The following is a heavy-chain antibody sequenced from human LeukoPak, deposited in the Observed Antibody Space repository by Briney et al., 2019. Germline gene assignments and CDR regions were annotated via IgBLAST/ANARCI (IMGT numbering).Heavy chain of an antibody. Sequence: PGRFLRLSCAASGFTFDDYAMHWVRQAPGKGLEWVSGISWNSVSIGYADSVKGRFTISRDNAKNSLYLQMNSLRDEDTAVYYCAKDLATRNYYYYGMDVWGQGTTVTVSS. CDR3: AKDLATRNYYYYGMDV. J-gene: IGHJ6*02. V-gene: IGHV3-9*01. CDR1: GFTFDDYA. CDR2: ISWNSVSI.